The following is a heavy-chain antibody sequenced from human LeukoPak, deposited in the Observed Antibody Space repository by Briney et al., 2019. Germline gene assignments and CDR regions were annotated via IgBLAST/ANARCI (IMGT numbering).Heavy chain of an antibody. CDR3: VSFNDGKDADFDH. Sequence: GESLKISCKGSGYSFTSYWIGWVRQMPEKGLEWMGIIYPGNSNTRYKPSFQGQVTISADKSINTAYLQWSSLKASDTAVYYCVSFNDGKDADFDHWGQGTLVAVSS. J-gene: IGHJ4*02. CDR1: GYSFTSYW. D-gene: IGHD4-23*01. CDR2: IYPGNSNT. V-gene: IGHV5-51*01.